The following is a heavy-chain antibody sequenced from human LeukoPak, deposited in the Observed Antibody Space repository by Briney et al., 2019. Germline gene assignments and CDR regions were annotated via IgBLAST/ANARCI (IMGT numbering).Heavy chain of an antibody. Sequence: GGSLRLSCTASGFTFSSYDMHWVRQDKGKGLEWVSAISTAGDPYYLGSVKGRFTISRENAKNSFYLQMNSLRAGDTAVYYCAGQARPGSAEGAFHIWGQGTMVTVSS. CDR2: ISTAGDP. CDR3: AGQARPGSAEGAFHI. CDR1: GFTFSSYD. J-gene: IGHJ3*02. V-gene: IGHV3-13*05. D-gene: IGHD2-2*01.